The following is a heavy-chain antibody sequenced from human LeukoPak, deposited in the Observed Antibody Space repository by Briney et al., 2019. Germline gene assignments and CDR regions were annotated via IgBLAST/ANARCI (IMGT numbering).Heavy chain of an antibody. D-gene: IGHD6-25*01. CDR2: IDSTSTYI. CDR3: VAAAGYHFDY. Sequence: KPGGSLRLSCAASGFIFSNAWMNWVRQAPGKGLEWVSSIDSTSTYIFYADSLKGRVTISRDNAKNSLILHMNSLRAEDTAVYYCVAAAGYHFDYWGQGTLVTVSS. CDR1: GFIFSNAW. J-gene: IGHJ4*02. V-gene: IGHV3-21*01.